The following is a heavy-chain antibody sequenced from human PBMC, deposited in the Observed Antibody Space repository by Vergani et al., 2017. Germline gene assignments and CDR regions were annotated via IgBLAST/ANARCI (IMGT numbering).Heavy chain of an antibody. D-gene: IGHD3-22*01. CDR1: GGSISSSSYY. CDR2: IYYSGST. V-gene: IGHV4-39*01. J-gene: IGHJ6*02. Sequence: QLQLQESGPGLVKPSETLSLACTVSGGSISSSSYYWGWIRQPPGKGLEWIGSIYYSGSTYYNPSLKSRVTISVDTSKNQFSLKLSSVTAADTAVYYCARHLLYDVGLGGMDVWGQGTTVTVSS. CDR3: ARHLLYDVGLGGMDV.